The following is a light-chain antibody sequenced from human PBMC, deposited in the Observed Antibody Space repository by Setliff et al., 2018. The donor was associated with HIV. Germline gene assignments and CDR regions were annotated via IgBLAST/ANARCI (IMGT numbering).Light chain of an antibody. J-gene: IGKJ4*02. CDR1: QSISTY. V-gene: IGKV1-39*01. CDR3: QQSHNTPT. Sequence: DIQMTQSPSSLSASVGDRVTLTCRASQSISTYLNWYQQKPGKPPKILIYAASSLQSGAPSRFSGSGSGTDFTLTISSLQPEDFATYYCQQSHNTPTFGGGTKV. CDR2: AAS.